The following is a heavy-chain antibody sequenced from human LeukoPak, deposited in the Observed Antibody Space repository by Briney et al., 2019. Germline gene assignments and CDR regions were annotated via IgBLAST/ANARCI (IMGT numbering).Heavy chain of an antibody. CDR1: GFTFGDYA. CDR2: IRSKPYGGTT. CDR3: TRGSDTIFGVARDGFDY. Sequence: PGGSLRLSCTTSGFTFGDYAVSWFRQAPGKGLEWVGFIRSKPYGGTTEYAASVKGRFTISRDDSKSIAYLQMNSLKTEDTAVYYCTRGSDTIFGVARDGFDYWGQGTLVTVSS. J-gene: IGHJ4*02. D-gene: IGHD3-3*01. V-gene: IGHV3-49*03.